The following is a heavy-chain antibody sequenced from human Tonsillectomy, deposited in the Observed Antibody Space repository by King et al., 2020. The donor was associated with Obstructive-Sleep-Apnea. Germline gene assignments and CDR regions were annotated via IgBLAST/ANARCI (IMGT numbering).Heavy chain of an antibody. CDR2: INHSGST. V-gene: IGHV4-34*01. Sequence: VQLQQWGAGLLKPSETLSLTCAVYGGSFSVYYWSWIRQPPGKGLEWIGEINHSGSTNYNPSLTSRFTISVDTSKNQFSLKLSSVTAADTAVYYCAREVRYCSSASCPTNQFDYWGQGTLVTVSS. D-gene: IGHD2-2*01. CDR1: GGSFSVYY. J-gene: IGHJ4*02. CDR3: AREVRYCSSASCPTNQFDY.